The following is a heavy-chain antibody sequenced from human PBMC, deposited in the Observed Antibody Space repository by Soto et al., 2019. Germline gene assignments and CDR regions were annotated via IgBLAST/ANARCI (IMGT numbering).Heavy chain of an antibody. CDR1: GGTFSSYA. J-gene: IGHJ5*02. Sequence: SVKVSCKASGGTFSSYAISWVRQAPGQGLEWMGGIIPIFGTANYAQKFQGRVTITADESTSTAYMELSSLRSEDTAVYYCARDMLYYYDSSGYSWFDPWGQGTLVTVS. CDR2: IIPIFGTA. V-gene: IGHV1-69*13. D-gene: IGHD3-22*01. CDR3: ARDMLYYYDSSGYSWFDP.